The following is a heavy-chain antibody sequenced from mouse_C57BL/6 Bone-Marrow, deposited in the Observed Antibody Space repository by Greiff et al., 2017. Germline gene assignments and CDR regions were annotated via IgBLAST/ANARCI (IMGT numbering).Heavy chain of an antibody. CDR3: APGGEYYGSSFDY. D-gene: IGHD1-1*01. Sequence: LQQSGASVTISCKASGYAFSSYWMNWVKPRPGKGLEWIGQIYPGDGDTNYKGKFKGKATLTADKSSRTSYMQLSSLTTEDSAVYFCAPGGEYYGSSFDYWGQGTTLTVSA. J-gene: IGHJ2*01. V-gene: IGHV1-80*01. CDR2: IYPGDGDT. CDR1: GYAFSSYW.